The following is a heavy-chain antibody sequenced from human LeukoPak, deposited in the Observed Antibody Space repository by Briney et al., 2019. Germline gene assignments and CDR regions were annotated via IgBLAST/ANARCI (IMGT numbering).Heavy chain of an antibody. CDR2: IWYDGSNK. CDR1: GFTFSSYG. D-gene: IGHD5-24*01. Sequence: GGSLRLSCAASGFTFSSYGMHWVRQAPGKGLEWVAVIWYDGSNKYYADSVKGRFTISRDNSKNTLYLQMNSLGAEDTAVYYCARERDQNWFDPWGQGTLVTVSS. V-gene: IGHV3-33*01. J-gene: IGHJ5*02. CDR3: ARERDQNWFDP.